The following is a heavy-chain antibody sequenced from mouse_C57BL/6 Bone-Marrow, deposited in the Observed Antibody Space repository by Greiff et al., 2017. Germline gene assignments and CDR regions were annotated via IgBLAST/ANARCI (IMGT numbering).Heavy chain of an antibody. CDR2: INPNYGTT. V-gene: IGHV1-39*01. Sequence: EVKLMESGPELVKPGASVKISCKASGYSFTDYNMNWVKQSNGKSLEWIGVINPNYGTTSYNQKFKGKATLTVDQSSSTAYMQLNSLTSEDSAVYYCARLVVATDYFDYWGQGTTLTVSS. J-gene: IGHJ2*01. CDR1: GYSFTDYN. CDR3: ARLVVATDYFDY. D-gene: IGHD1-1*01.